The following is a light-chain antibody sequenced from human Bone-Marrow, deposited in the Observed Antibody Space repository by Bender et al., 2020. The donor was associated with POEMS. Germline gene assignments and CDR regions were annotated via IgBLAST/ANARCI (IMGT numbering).Light chain of an antibody. Sequence: SYVLTQPPSVSVAPGQTATITCGGNNIGTKSVHWYQQKPGQAPVLVVYDGSDRPSGIPERFSGSNSGNTATLTISRVEAGDEADYFCQVWDSSSDHWVFGGGTKLTVL. J-gene: IGLJ3*02. V-gene: IGLV3-21*02. CDR3: QVWDSSSDHWV. CDR2: DGS. CDR1: NIGTKS.